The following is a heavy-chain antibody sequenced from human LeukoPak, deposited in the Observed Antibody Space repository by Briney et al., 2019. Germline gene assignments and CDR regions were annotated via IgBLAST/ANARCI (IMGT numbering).Heavy chain of an antibody. D-gene: IGHD5-18*01. V-gene: IGHV3-48*04. CDR1: GFTFSSYS. Sequence: PGGSLRLACAVSGFTFSSYSMTWVRQAPGKGLAWVSYISTSSTTIYYADSVKGRFTISRDNAENALYLQMNSLRAEDTAVYYCARVPSGYTLGYSYYYYYMDVWGKGTTVTVSS. CDR2: ISTSSTTI. CDR3: ARVPSGYTLGYSYYYYYMDV. J-gene: IGHJ6*03.